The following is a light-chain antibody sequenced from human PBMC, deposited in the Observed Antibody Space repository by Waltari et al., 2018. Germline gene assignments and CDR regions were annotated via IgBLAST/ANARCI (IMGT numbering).Light chain of an antibody. Sequence: QSALTQPASVSGSPGQSITISCPGTSSDVGDYKYVSWYQQHPGKAPKLMIYDVSNRPSGVSNRFSGSKSGNTASLTISGLQAEDEADYYCSSYTSSSTLYVFGTGTKVTVL. CDR1: SSDVGDYKY. J-gene: IGLJ1*01. CDR3: SSYTSSSTLYV. V-gene: IGLV2-14*03. CDR2: DVS.